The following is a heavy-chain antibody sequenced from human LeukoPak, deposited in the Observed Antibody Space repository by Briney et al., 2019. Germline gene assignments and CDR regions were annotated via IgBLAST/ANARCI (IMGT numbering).Heavy chain of an antibody. J-gene: IGHJ4*02. CDR1: GGSFSGYY. CDR2: INKSGST. V-gene: IGHV4-34*01. D-gene: IGHD3-16*02. Sequence: SETLSLTCADSGGSFSGYYWSWIRQTPGKGLEWIGEINKSGSTNCNPSLRSRVTISVDTSKNQFSLKLSSVTAADAAVYYCARMLIKFGGVIVTYFDYWGQGTLVTVSS. CDR3: ARMLIKFGGVIVTYFDY.